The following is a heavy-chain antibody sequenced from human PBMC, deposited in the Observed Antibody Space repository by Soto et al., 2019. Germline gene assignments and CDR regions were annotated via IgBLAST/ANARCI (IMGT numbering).Heavy chain of an antibody. CDR3: AKDLPAAYDGSSGYYSAPDY. V-gene: IGHV3-23*01. J-gene: IGHJ4*02. CDR1: GIIFSSCA. D-gene: IGHD3-22*01. Sequence: AGGSLRLSCEASGIIFSSCAMSWVRQAPGRGLEWVSSISDSGTSTYYADSVKGRFTISRDNSKNTLYLQMNSLRAEDTAAYYCAKDLPAAYDGSSGYYSAPDYWGQGTLVTVSS. CDR2: ISDSGTST.